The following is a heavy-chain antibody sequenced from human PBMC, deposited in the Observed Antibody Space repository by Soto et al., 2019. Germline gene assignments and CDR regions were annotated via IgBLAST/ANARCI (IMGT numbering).Heavy chain of an antibody. J-gene: IGHJ6*02. Sequence: QVQLVQSGAEVKKPGASVNVSCKASGYTFTNYGFSWVRQAPGQRLEWMGRISAYNGNTNYAQKLQGRVTMTTDTYTGTAYMELRSLRSDDTAVYYGASSFTSSQWLYGMDVWGQGTTVTVSS. CDR3: ASSFTSSQWLYGMDV. CDR2: ISAYNGNT. V-gene: IGHV1-18*01. CDR1: GYTFTNYG. D-gene: IGHD2-2*01.